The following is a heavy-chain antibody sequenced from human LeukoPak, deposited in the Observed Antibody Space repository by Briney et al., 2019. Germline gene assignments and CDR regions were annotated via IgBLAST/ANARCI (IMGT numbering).Heavy chain of an antibody. CDR3: ARDGRGLRYFDWLALDV. Sequence: GASVKVSCKAFGYTFTSSYMHWVRQAPGQGLEWMGIINPSGGSTSYAQKFQGRVTITRNTSIDTAYMELSSLRSDDTAVYYCARDGRGLRYFDWLALDVWGKGTTVTVSS. CDR2: INPSGGST. CDR1: GYTFTSSY. D-gene: IGHD3-9*01. V-gene: IGHV1-46*01. J-gene: IGHJ6*04.